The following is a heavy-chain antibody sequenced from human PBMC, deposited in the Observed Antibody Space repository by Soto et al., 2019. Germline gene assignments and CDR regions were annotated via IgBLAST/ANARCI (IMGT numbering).Heavy chain of an antibody. V-gene: IGHV4-59*08. Sequence: SEXLSLTCTVSGGSISGYYWSWFRQPPGKGLEWIGYIYYSGSTTYTPSLKSRVTIAVDTSKNQFSLRLNSVTAADTAVYYCARLGGYYQAFDRWGQGSLVTVS. CDR2: IYYSGST. CDR1: GGSISGYY. D-gene: IGHD3-22*01. J-gene: IGHJ4*02. CDR3: ARLGGYYQAFDR.